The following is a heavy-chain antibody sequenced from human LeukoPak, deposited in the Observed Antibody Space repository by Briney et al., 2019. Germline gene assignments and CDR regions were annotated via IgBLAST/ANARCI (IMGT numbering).Heavy chain of an antibody. CDR3: ARVARSIVVVPAAIGDSGYDKNYYYYYYMDV. D-gene: IGHD2-2*02. Sequence: SETLSLTCTVSGGSISSYYWSWIRQPAGKGLEWIGRIYTSGSTNYNPSLKSRVTMSADTSKNQFSLKLSSVTAADTAVYYCARVARSIVVVPAAIGDSGYDKNYYYYYYMDVWGKGTTVTVSS. CDR1: GGSISSYY. J-gene: IGHJ6*03. CDR2: IYTSGST. V-gene: IGHV4-4*07.